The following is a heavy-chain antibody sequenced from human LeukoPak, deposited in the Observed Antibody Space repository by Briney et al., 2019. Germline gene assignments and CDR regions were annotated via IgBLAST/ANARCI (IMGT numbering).Heavy chain of an antibody. D-gene: IGHD3-10*01. Sequence: GGSLRLSCAASGFTFSSYAMHWVRQAPGKGLEWVAVISYDGSNKYYADSVKGRFTISRDNSKNTLYLQMNSLGGEDSAVYYCARDGALDYWGQATLVTVSS. CDR3: ARDGALDY. V-gene: IGHV3-30*04. CDR2: ISYDGSNK. CDR1: GFTFSSYA. J-gene: IGHJ4*02.